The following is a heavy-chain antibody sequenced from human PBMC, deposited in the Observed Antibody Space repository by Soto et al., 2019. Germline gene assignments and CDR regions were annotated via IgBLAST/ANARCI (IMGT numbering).Heavy chain of an antibody. J-gene: IGHJ6*02. Sequence: QVQLLQSGAEVKKPGSSVRVSCEASGGTFRTYAISWVRQAPGQGLEWMGEIIPIFGKINYAQKFQGRVTIIADESTTTVYMDLRSLRSDDMAIYYCAKGAVAGTPTSYYYYGMDVWGHGTSVTVSS. D-gene: IGHD6-19*01. V-gene: IGHV1-69*12. CDR1: GGTFRTYA. CDR3: AKGAVAGTPTSYYYYGMDV. CDR2: IIPIFGKI.